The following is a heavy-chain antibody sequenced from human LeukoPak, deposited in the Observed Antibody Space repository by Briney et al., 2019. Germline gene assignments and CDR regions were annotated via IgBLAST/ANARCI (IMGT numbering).Heavy chain of an antibody. CDR3: ARGWAFDFAGYYFALGY. V-gene: IGHV1-2*02. Sequence: GASVKVSCTASGYTFTSYYMHWVRQAPGQGLEWMGWINPNSGGTNYTQKFQGRVTMTRDTSISTAYMELRRLTSDDTAVYYCARGWAFDFAGYYFALGYWGQGTLVPVSS. D-gene: IGHD3-22*01. J-gene: IGHJ4*02. CDR2: INPNSGGT. CDR1: GYTFTSYY.